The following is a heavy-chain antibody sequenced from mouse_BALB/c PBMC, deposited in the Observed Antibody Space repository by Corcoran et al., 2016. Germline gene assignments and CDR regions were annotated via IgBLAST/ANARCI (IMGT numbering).Heavy chain of an antibody. V-gene: IGHV7-3*02. Sequence: EVQLVESGGGLVKPGGSLRLSCAASGFTFSNAWMSWVRQAPGKGLEWVGRIKSKTDGGTTDYAAPVKGRFTISRDDSKNTLYLQMNSLKTEDTAVYYCTTDPSLWFGATSGIDYWGQGTLVTVSS. CDR3: TTDPSLWFGATSGIDY. CDR1: GFTFSNAW. CDR2: IKSKTDGGTT. J-gene: IGHJ4*01. D-gene: IGHD2-2*01.